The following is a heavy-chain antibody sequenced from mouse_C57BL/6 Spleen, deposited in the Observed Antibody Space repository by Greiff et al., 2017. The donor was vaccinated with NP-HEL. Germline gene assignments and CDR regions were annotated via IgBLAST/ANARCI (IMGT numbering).Heavy chain of an antibody. D-gene: IGHD2-10*01. Sequence: EVMLVESGGGLVKPGGSLKLSCAASGFTFSSYAMSWVRQTPEKRLEWVATISDGGSYTYYPDNVKGRFTISRDNAKNNLYLQMSHLKSEDTAMYYCARAGPYSYFDYWGQGTTLTVSS. V-gene: IGHV5-4*03. CDR1: GFTFSSYA. CDR3: ARAGPYSYFDY. J-gene: IGHJ2*01. CDR2: ISDGGSYT.